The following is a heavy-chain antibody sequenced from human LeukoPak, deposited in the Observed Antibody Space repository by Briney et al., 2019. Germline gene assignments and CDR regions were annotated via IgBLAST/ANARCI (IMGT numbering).Heavy chain of an antibody. J-gene: IGHJ6*02. V-gene: IGHV4-59*01. D-gene: IGHD6-13*01. CDR2: IHNSGST. Sequence: PSETLSLTCTVSGGSIGGNYWNWIRQPPGKGLEWIGYIHNSGSTNYNPSLKSRVTISVDSSKNQFSLKLSSVTAADTAVYYCARITVEQLAVTSYYYYGMDVWGQGTTVTVSS. CDR1: GGSIGGNY. CDR3: ARITVEQLAVTSYYYYGMDV.